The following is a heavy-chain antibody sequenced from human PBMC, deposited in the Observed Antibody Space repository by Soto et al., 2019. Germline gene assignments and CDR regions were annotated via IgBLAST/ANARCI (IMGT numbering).Heavy chain of an antibody. CDR2: ISSDGDLR. V-gene: IGHV3-23*01. CDR1: GFTFNNFA. D-gene: IGHD3-9*01. CDR3: AKVRQRFLDILTGATNFDS. Sequence: EVHLLGSGGDLVKPGGSLRLSCEVSGFTFNNFAMSWVRQSPGKGLEWVSTISSDGDLRHYAESVKGRFTSSRDNSKSSLFLQMTSLTAQPTALYFCAKVRQRFLDILTGATNFDSRGQGTLVTVSS. J-gene: IGHJ4*02.